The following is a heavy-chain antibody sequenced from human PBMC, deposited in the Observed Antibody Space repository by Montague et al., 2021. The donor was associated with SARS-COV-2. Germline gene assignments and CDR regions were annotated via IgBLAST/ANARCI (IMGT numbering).Heavy chain of an antibody. CDR1: GFNVGVYE. D-gene: IGHD2-2*01. CDR2: INGGGSVM. V-gene: IGHV3-48*03. J-gene: IGHJ5*02. CDR3: APAVPVADDA. Sequence: SLRLSCAASGFNVGVYEMKWVRQTPGKGLEWVSYINGGGSVMYEEDSVMGRFTISRDNTESSLYLQMNSLRAEDTAVYYCAPAVPVADDAWGQGTLVTVSS.